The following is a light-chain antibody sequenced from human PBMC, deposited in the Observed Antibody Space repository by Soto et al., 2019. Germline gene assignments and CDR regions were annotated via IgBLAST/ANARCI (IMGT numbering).Light chain of an antibody. J-gene: IGKJ2*01. CDR2: GAS. CDR1: QRVSSSY. Sequence: EIVLTQSPGPLSLSPGERATLSCRASQRVSSSYLAWYQQKPGQSPRLLIYGASSRATGITDRFSGSGSGTDFTLTISRLEPEYCAVYFCQRYGSSPPFTFGQGTKVEI. CDR3: QRYGSSPPFT. V-gene: IGKV3-20*01.